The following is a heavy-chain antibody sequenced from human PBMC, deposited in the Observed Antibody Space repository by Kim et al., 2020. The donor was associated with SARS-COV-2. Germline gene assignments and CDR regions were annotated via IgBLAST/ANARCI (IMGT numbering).Heavy chain of an antibody. Sequence: ASVKVSCKASGYTFTSYAMNWVRQAPGQGLEWMGWINTNTGNPTYAQGFTGRFVFSLDTSVSTAYLQISSLKAEDTAVYYCARDLSLSKGYYYDSSGYYAYWGQGTLVTVSS. CDR2: INTNTGNP. J-gene: IGHJ4*02. CDR1: GYTFTSYA. V-gene: IGHV7-4-1*02. D-gene: IGHD3-22*01. CDR3: ARDLSLSKGYYYDSSGYYAY.